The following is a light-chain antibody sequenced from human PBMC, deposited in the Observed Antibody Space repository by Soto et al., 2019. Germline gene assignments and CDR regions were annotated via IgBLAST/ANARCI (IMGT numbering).Light chain of an antibody. CDR1: QSVGSN. J-gene: IGKJ3*01. CDR2: GAS. Sequence: EIVMTQSPATLSVSPGERATLSCRASQSVGSNLAWYQQKPGQAPRLLVSGASTRATGIAARFNGGGSGTEFTLTISSLQSEDVATYYCLKYNSAPRLFGPGTKVNIK. CDR3: LKYNSAPRL. V-gene: IGKV3-15*01.